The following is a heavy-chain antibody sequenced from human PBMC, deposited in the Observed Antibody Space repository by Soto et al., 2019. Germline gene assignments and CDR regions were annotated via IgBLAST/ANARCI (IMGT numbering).Heavy chain of an antibody. CDR3: ARGVTLVRGVIHTPYFDY. CDR2: IYYSGST. CDR1: GGSISSGGYY. V-gene: IGHV4-31*02. Sequence: GGSISSGGYYWSWIRQHPGKGLEWIGYIYYSGSTYYNPSLKSRVTISVDTSKNQFSLKLSSVTAADTAVYYCARGVTLVRGVIHTPYFDYWGQGALVTVSS. J-gene: IGHJ4*02. D-gene: IGHD3-10*01.